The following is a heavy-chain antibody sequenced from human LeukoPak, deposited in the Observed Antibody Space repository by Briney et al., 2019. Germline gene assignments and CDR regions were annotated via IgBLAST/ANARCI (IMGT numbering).Heavy chain of an antibody. CDR1: GYTFTGYY. Sequence: ASVKVSCKASGYTFTGYYMHWVRQAPGQGLEWMGWINPNSGGTNYAQKFQGWVTMTRDTSISTAYMELSRLRSDDTAVYYCARGQVATITGFDYWGQGTLVTVSS. CDR2: INPNSGGT. J-gene: IGHJ4*02. D-gene: IGHD5-12*01. CDR3: ARGQVATITGFDY. V-gene: IGHV1-2*04.